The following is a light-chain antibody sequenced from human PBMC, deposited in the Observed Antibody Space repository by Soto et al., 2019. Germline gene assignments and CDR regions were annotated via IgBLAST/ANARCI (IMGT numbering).Light chain of an antibody. V-gene: IGLV2-14*01. J-gene: IGLJ1*01. Sequence: QSSLTQPASVSGSPGQSITISCTGTSRDVGDCNCVSGYQQYPGKAPRLMIYDVTYRPSGVSNRFSGSKSGNTASLTISGLPAEDEADYYCSSYTSRRIPVFGTGTKLTVL. CDR2: DVT. CDR1: SRDVGDCNC. CDR3: SSYTSRRIPV.